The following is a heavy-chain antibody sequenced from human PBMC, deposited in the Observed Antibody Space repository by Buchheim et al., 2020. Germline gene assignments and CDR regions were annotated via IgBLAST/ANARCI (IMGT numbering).Heavy chain of an antibody. CDR2: IIPILGIA. J-gene: IGHJ6*02. CDR3: ARDDFWSGYYLSDYYYGMDV. D-gene: IGHD3-3*01. Sequence: QVQLVQSGAEVKKPGSSVKVSCKASGGTFSRYAISWVRQSPGQGLEWMGRIIPILGIANYAQQFQGRVTITAAKSTSPASLELSSLRSEDTAVYYCARDDFWSGYYLSDYYYGMDVWGQGTT. CDR1: GGTFSRYA. V-gene: IGHV1-69*04.